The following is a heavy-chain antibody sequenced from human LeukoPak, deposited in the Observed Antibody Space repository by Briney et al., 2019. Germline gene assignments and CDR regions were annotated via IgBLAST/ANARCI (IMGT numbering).Heavy chain of an antibody. V-gene: IGHV4-31*03. CDR2: IYYSGSA. CDR3: VRAYYYGSGYYYYGMDV. D-gene: IGHD3-10*01. Sequence: PSETLSLTCTVSGGSISSGGYYWSWIRQHPGKGLEWIGYIYYSGSAYYNPSLKSRVTISVDTSKNQFSLKLSSVTAADTAVYYCVRAYYYGSGYYYYGMDVWGQGTTVTVSS. CDR1: GGSISSGGYY. J-gene: IGHJ6*02.